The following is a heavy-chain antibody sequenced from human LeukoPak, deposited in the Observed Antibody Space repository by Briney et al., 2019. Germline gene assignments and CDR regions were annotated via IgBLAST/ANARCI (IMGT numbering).Heavy chain of an antibody. CDR2: ISGSGGST. CDR1: GFTFSSYA. J-gene: IGHJ4*02. CDR3: AKDYCSGGSCYSGHEY. D-gene: IGHD2-15*01. Sequence: PGGSLRLSCAGSGFTFSSYAMSWVRQAPGKGLEWVSVISGSGGSTCYADSVKGRFTISRDNSKNTLYLQMNSLRAEDTAVYYCAKDYCSGGSCYSGHEYWGQGTLVTVSS. V-gene: IGHV3-23*01.